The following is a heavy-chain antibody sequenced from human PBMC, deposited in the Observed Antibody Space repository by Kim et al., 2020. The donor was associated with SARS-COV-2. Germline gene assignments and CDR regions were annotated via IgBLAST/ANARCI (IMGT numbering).Heavy chain of an antibody. V-gene: IGHV7-4-1*02. CDR3: ARINANWYFDL. J-gene: IGHJ2*01. CDR2: P. Sequence: PTYAQDFTGRVVFSLDTSVSTTYLLISRLKAEDTAVYYCARINANWYFDLWGRGTLVTVSS.